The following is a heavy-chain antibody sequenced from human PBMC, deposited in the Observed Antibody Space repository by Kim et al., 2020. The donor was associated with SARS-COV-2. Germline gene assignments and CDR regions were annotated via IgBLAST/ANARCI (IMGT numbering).Heavy chain of an antibody. CDR2: MNPNSGNT. J-gene: IGHJ4*02. CDR3: ARGVYDSSGYYPDY. V-gene: IGHV1-8*01. Sequence: ASVKVSCKASGYTFTSYDINWVRQATGQGLEWMGWMNPNSGNTGYAQKFQGRVTMTRNTSISTAYMELSSLISEDTAVYYCARGVYDSSGYYPDYWGQGTLVTVSS. CDR1: GYTFTSYD. D-gene: IGHD3-22*01.